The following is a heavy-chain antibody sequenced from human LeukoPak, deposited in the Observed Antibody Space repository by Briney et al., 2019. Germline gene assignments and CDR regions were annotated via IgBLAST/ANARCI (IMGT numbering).Heavy chain of an antibody. CDR1: GFTFSSYA. D-gene: IGHD3-9*01. CDR3: AKVGRYFDWLLGTNFDY. CDR2: ISGSGGSA. V-gene: IGHV3-23*01. J-gene: IGHJ4*02. Sequence: GGSLRLSCAASGFTFSSYAMSWVRQAPGKGLEWVSAISGSGGSAYYADSVKGRFTISRDNAKNTLYLQMNTLRAEDTAVYFCAKVGRYFDWLLGTNFDYWGQGTLVTVSS.